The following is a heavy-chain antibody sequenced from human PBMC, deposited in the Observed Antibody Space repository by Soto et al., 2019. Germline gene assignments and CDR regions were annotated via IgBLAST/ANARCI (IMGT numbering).Heavy chain of an antibody. V-gene: IGHV3-33*01. CDR3: TRDPLIAVAAYDAFDI. D-gene: IGHD6-19*01. J-gene: IGHJ3*02. Sequence: QVQLVESGGDVVQRGGSLRLSCAASGFTFSSYGMHWVRQAPGKGLEWVAVIWYDGSNKYYADSVKGRYTISRDDSKNTVYLQMNSLGAEDTAVYYCTRDPLIAVAAYDAFDIWGQGTSVTVSS. CDR2: IWYDGSNK. CDR1: GFTFSSYG.